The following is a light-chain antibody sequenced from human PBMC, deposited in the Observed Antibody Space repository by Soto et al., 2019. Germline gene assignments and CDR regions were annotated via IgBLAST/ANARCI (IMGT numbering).Light chain of an antibody. Sequence: DVQMPKSPSSLSASVGDRVTITCRACQNIFSSLNWYQQKPGKAPKLLIYAASSLQSGVPSRFSGSGSGTDFTLTITSLQPEDFATYYCQQSYNSPPITFGQGTRLEI. CDR1: QNIFSS. CDR2: AAS. J-gene: IGKJ5*01. V-gene: IGKV1-39*01. CDR3: QQSYNSPPIT.